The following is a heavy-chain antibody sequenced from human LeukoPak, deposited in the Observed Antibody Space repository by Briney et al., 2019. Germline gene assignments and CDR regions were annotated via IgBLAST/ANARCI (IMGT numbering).Heavy chain of an antibody. V-gene: IGHV3-21*04. CDR3: AKAGMGYYDSGSYYD. CDR2: ISSSSTYI. J-gene: IGHJ4*02. CDR1: GFTFSSYS. Sequence: PGGSLRLSCAASGFTFSSYSMNWVRQAPGKGLEWVSSISSSSTYIHYADSVKGRFTISRDNSKNTLFLQMNSLRAEDTAVYYCAKAGMGYYDSGSYYDWGQGTLVTVSS. D-gene: IGHD3-22*01.